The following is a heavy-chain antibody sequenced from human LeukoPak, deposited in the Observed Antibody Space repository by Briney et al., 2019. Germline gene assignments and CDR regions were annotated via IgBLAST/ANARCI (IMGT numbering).Heavy chain of an antibody. Sequence: GGSLRLSCAASGFTFSSYGMTWVRQAPGKGLEWVSYISSSSSTIYFADSVKGRFTISRDNAKNSLFLQMNSLRVEDTALYYCVRDLGSFYFDFWGQGTLVTVSS. CDR2: ISSSSSTI. CDR1: GFTFSSYG. J-gene: IGHJ4*02. V-gene: IGHV3-48*04. CDR3: VRDLGSFYFDF. D-gene: IGHD6-25*01.